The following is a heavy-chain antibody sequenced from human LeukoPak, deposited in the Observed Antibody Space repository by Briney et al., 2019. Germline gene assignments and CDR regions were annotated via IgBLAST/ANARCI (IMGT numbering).Heavy chain of an antibody. CDR2: ISSDSGTL. Sequence: GGSLRLSCASSGFTFSAYHMNWVRQAPGKGLEWISFISSDSGTLYYADSAKGRFTISRDNAANSLYLQMNNLRDEDTAVYYCARRDPFDYWGQGTMVTVSS. V-gene: IGHV3-48*02. J-gene: IGHJ4*02. CDR1: GFTFSAYH. CDR3: ARRDPFDY.